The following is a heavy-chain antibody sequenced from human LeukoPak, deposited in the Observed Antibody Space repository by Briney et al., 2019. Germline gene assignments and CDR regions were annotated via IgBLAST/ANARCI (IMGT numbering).Heavy chain of an antibody. CDR1: GFTFSDYY. CDR3: ARDPSYYGSGSYLY. V-gene: IGHV3-11*01. Sequence: AGGSLRLSCAGSGFTFSDYYLTWIRQAPGKGLEWVSYISSSGSTIYYADSVKGRFTISRDNAKNSLYLQMNSLRAEDTAVYYCARDPSYYGSGSYLYWGQGTLVTVSS. J-gene: IGHJ4*02. D-gene: IGHD3-10*01. CDR2: ISSSGSTI.